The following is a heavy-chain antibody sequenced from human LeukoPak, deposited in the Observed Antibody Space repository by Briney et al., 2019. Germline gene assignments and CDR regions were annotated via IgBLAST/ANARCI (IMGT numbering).Heavy chain of an antibody. Sequence: PSETLSLTCSVSGGSISSGPYFWSWIRQSPGQGLEWIGYIWPSGSTNYNPSLSGRVAISLDKSKNHLSLRLSSVTATDTAVYYCARHRSSSWSPWFYYMDVWGKGTTVTVSS. CDR2: IWPSGST. J-gene: IGHJ6*03. V-gene: IGHV4-30-2*06. CDR3: ARHRSSSWSPWFYYMDV. D-gene: IGHD6-13*01. CDR1: GGSISSGPYF.